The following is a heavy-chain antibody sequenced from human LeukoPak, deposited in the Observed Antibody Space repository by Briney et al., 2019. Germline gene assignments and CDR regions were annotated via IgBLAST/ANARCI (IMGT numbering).Heavy chain of an antibody. CDR2: INHSGST. J-gene: IGHJ4*02. V-gene: IGHV4-34*01. D-gene: IGHD2-21*01. Sequence: PSETLSLTCAVYGGSFSGYYWSWIRQPPGKGLEWIGEINHSGSTNYNPSLKSRVTISVDTSKNQFSLKLSSVTAADTAVYYCARGRVVIARYYFDYWGRGTLVTVSS. CDR3: ARGRVVIARYYFDY. CDR1: GGSFSGYY.